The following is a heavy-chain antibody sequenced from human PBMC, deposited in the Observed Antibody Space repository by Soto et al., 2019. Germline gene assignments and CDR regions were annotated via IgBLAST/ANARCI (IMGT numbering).Heavy chain of an antibody. CDR3: ARTRSAWSDFHYYSLDV. CDR2: ISYDSTKT. Sequence: SGGSLRLSCAASGFTFNSYVMHWVRQGPGNGLEWVAFISYDSTKTYYADSVKGRFTISRDNSNSALYVQMNSLTGEDTAVYYCARTRSAWSDFHYYSLDVWGQGTTVT. D-gene: IGHD1-26*01. J-gene: IGHJ6*02. CDR1: GFTFNSYV. V-gene: IGHV3-30*03.